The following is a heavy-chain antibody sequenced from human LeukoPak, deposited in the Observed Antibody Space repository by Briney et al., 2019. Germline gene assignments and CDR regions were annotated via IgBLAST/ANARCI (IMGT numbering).Heavy chain of an antibody. Sequence: GGSLRLSCAASGFTVSSNYMSWVRQAPGKGLEWVSVIYSGGSTYYAESVKDRFTISTDNSRNTLFLLINNLRAEDTAVYYCERGGTRSPRHAPSDYFDYWGQGTLVTVSS. CDR1: GFTVSSNY. CDR2: IYSGGST. CDR3: ERGGTRSPRHAPSDYFDY. D-gene: IGHD3-16*01. J-gene: IGHJ4*02. V-gene: IGHV3-66*01.